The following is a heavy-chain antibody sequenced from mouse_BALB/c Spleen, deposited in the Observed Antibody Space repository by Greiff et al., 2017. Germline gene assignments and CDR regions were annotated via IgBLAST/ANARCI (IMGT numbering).Heavy chain of an antibody. CDR2: ISSGGSYT. J-gene: IGHJ4*01. D-gene: IGHD1-1*01. CDR3: TRDGISYAMDY. Sequence: DVMLVESGGGLVKPGGSLKLSCAASGFTFSSYTMSWVRQTPEKRLEWVATISSGGSYTYYPDSVKGRFTISRDNAKNTLYLQMSSLKSEDTAMYYCTRDGISYAMDYWGQGTSVTVSS. V-gene: IGHV5-6-4*01. CDR1: GFTFSSYT.